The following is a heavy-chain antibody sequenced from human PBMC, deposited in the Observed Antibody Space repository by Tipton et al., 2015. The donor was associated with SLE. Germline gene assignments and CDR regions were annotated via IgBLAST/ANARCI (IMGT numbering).Heavy chain of an antibody. CDR2: IYYSGST. V-gene: IGHV4-59*01. J-gene: IGHJ3*01. D-gene: IGHD2-15*01. CDR3: ARDQDKGGFRGQNAFDF. Sequence: TLSLTCTVSGGSISSYYWSWIRQPPGKGLEWIGYIYYSGSTSYNPSLKSRVTMSVDTSKNQFSLKLSSVTAADTAVYYCARDQDKGGFRGQNAFDFWGQGTMVTGSS. CDR1: GGSISSYY.